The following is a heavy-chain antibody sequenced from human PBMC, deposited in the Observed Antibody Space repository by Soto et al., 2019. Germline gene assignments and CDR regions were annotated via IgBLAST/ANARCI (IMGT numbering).Heavy chain of an antibody. J-gene: IGHJ6*02. D-gene: IGHD4-17*01. V-gene: IGHV1-69*13. CDR2: IIPIFGTA. CDR3: ARSDYALTNYCYYGMDV. Sequence: SVKVSCKASGGTFSSYAISWVRQAPGQGLEWMGGIIPIFGTANYAQKFQGRVTITADESTSTAYMELSSLRSEDTAVYYCARSDYALTNYCYYGMDVWGQGTTVTVSS. CDR1: GGTFSSYA.